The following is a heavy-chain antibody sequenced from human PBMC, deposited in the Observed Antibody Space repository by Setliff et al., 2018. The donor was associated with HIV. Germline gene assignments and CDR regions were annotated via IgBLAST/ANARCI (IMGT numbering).Heavy chain of an antibody. CDR1: GFSFSLYA. J-gene: IGHJ6*02. D-gene: IGHD2-2*01. Sequence: PGGSLRLSCKATGFSFSLYAMSWVRQAPGKGLEWVSSISGSGRKTYYGDSVKGRFTISRGNSWDTVDLQMNTLRAEDTAVYYCAKVPLFVVVPAALGGMDVWGQGTTVTVSS. CDR2: ISGSGRKT. V-gene: IGHV3-23*01. CDR3: AKVPLFVVVPAALGGMDV.